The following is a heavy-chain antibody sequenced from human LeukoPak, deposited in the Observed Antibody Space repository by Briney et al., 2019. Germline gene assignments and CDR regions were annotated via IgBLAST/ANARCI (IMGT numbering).Heavy chain of an antibody. CDR1: GFTFSSYS. V-gene: IGHV3-21*01. J-gene: IGHJ3*02. CDR2: ISTSSIYI. CDR3: ARGHGAVPASDDAFDI. Sequence: GGSLRLSCAASGFTFSSYSMNWVRQAPGKGLEWVSSISTSSIYIYYADSMKGRFTISRDNAKNSLFLQMNSLRAEDTAVYYCARGHGAVPASDDAFDIWGQGTMVTVSS. D-gene: IGHD2-2*01.